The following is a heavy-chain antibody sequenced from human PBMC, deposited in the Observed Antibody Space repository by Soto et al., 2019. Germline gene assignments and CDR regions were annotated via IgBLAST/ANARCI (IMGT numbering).Heavy chain of an antibody. CDR1: GFTFSSYS. V-gene: IGHV3-48*01. D-gene: IGHD3-22*01. CDR3: ARSISMIVGPHYFDY. J-gene: IGHJ4*02. CDR2: ISSSSSTI. Sequence: GGSLRLSCAASGFTFSSYSMNWVRQAPGKGLEWVSYISSSSSTIYYADSVKGRFTISRDNAKNSLYLQMNSLRAADTAVYYCARSISMIVGPHYFDYWGQGTLVTVSS.